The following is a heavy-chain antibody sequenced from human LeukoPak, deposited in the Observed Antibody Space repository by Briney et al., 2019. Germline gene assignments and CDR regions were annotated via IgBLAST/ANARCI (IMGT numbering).Heavy chain of an antibody. D-gene: IGHD3-10*01. CDR3: ARFKRSYCAPSNPIDKWFDP. CDR2: IYYSGST. Sequence: SETLSLTPTVSGGFNSRYYWSWMRQPPGKGLEWIGYIYYSGSTNYNPSLKSRVTISVDTSKNQLSLKLSYVTAADTAVYYCARFKRSYCAPSNPIDKWFDPGSQGTLVTVSS. CDR1: GGFNSRYY. V-gene: IGHV4-59*01. J-gene: IGHJ5*02.